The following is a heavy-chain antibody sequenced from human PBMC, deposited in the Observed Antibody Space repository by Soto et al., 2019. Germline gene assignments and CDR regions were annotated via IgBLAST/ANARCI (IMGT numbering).Heavy chain of an antibody. V-gene: IGHV4-34*01. Sequence: PSETLSLTCAVYGGSFSGYYWSWIRQPPGKGLEWIGEINHSGSTNYNPSLKSRVTISVDTSKNQFSLKLSSVTAADTAVYYCARVSRGYSYGPDYWGQGTLVTVS. CDR1: GGSFSGYY. D-gene: IGHD5-18*01. J-gene: IGHJ4*02. CDR2: INHSGST. CDR3: ARVSRGYSYGPDY.